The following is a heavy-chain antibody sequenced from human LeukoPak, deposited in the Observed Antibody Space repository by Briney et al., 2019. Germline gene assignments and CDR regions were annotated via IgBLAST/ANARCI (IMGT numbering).Heavy chain of an antibody. Sequence: EPAGGLRISCVGPGFTFINHALSWVRPAPREGLEWVSAISGSGGSTYYADSVKGRFTISRDNSKNTLYLQMNGLRAEDTAVYYCAKRNGYSAESWGQGTLVTVSS. J-gene: IGHJ5*02. D-gene: IGHD1-26*01. CDR1: GFTFINHA. CDR3: AKRNGYSAES. V-gene: IGHV3-23*01. CDR2: ISGSGGST.